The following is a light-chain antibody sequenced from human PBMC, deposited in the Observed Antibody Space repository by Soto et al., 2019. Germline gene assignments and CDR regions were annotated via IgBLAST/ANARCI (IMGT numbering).Light chain of an antibody. CDR3: QQSYSIPFT. Sequence: DVQMTQSPPSLSASVGDSVTLTCRTSQTIAKSLTWYQQKPGKSPKLLIHNADILQWGVPSRFRGSMSGTDFTLSVSSLQPDDFATYSCQQSYSIPFTFGPGTKVE. J-gene: IGKJ2*01. V-gene: IGKV1-39*01. CDR2: NAD. CDR1: QTIAKS.